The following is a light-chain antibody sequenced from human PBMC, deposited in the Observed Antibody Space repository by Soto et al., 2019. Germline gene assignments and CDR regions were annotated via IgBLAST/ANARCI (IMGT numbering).Light chain of an antibody. Sequence: QLVLTQPPSASGTPGQRITISCSGSRSTVGTNAVNWYQQFPGTAPKLLIYNNNERPSGVPDRFSGSKSGTSASLAITGLQSEDEADYYCAAWADSLDVLYVFGTGTKVTVL. CDR1: RSTVGTNA. CDR3: AAWADSLDVLYV. CDR2: NNN. V-gene: IGLV1-44*01. J-gene: IGLJ1*01.